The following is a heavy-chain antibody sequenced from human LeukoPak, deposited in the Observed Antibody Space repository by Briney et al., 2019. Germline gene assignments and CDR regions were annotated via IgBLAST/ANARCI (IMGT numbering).Heavy chain of an antibody. V-gene: IGHV3-53*01. Sequence: PGGSLRLSCAASGFTVRSSYMNWVRQAPGKGLEWVSVIYNGETTVYADSVRGRFTISRDNSENTLHLQMNSLRAEDTAVYYCARDHVVPAVYYYYGMDVWGQGTTVTVSS. CDR1: GFTVRSSY. J-gene: IGHJ6*02. D-gene: IGHD2-2*01. CDR2: IYNGETT. CDR3: ARDHVVPAVYYYYGMDV.